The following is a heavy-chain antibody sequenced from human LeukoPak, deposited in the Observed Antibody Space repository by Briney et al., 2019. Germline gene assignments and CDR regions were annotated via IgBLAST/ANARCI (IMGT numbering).Heavy chain of an antibody. V-gene: IGHV4-39*01. CDR2: FYYSGHT. D-gene: IGHD2/OR15-2a*01. J-gene: IGHJ4*02. CDR1: GGSISRSDTY. CDR3: VKLWDY. Sequence: PSETLSLTCTVSGGSISRSDTYWGWIRQPPGKGLEWIGCFYYSGHTYSNPSLKSRVIISADTSRNQFSLRLSSVTATDTATYYCVKLWDYWGQGTLVPVSS.